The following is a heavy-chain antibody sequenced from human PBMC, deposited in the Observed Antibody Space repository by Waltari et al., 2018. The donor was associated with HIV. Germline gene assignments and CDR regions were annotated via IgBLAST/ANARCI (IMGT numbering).Heavy chain of an antibody. J-gene: IGHJ4*02. Sequence: EVQLVESGGGLVQPGGPLRLSCAASGFTFSSYWMHWVRQVPGKGLECSLGMRIDGNSVRSADSVKVRFTISRENTKNTLYLQMNSLRVEDTAVYYCARGSGYYYFDYWGQGTRVTVSS. V-gene: IGHV3-74*01. CDR2: MRIDGNSV. D-gene: IGHD3-22*01. CDR3: ARGSGYYYFDY. CDR1: GFTFSSYW.